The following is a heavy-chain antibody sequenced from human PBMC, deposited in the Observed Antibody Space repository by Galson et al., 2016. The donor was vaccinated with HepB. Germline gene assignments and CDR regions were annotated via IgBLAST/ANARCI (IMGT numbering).Heavy chain of an antibody. CDR3: ANLVVVPAARRYSDYYYGMDV. D-gene: IGHD2-2*01. CDR2: ISGSSGST. V-gene: IGHV3-23*01. CDR1: GFTFSSYA. J-gene: IGHJ6*02. Sequence: SLRLSCAASGFTFSSYAMSWVRQAPGKGLEWVSAISGSSGSTYYADSVKGRFTISGDNSKNTLYLQMNSLRAEDTAVYYCANLVVVPAARRYSDYYYGMDVWGQGTTVTVSS.